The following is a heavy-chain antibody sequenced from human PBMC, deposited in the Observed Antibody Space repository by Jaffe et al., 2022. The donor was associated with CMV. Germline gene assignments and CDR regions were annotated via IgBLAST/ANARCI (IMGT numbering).Heavy chain of an antibody. V-gene: IGHV3-30*03. J-gene: IGHJ6*03. D-gene: IGHD3-3*01. Sequence: QMDLVESGGGVVQPGRSLRLSCVASGSTFSYYGIYWVRQAPGKGLEWAAGISKDGTKQYYGESVKGRFTLSRDNSKNTVYLEINSLGANDTAVYYCAREFWDFTSTDYYYYMDVWGKGTTVTVSS. CDR1: GSTFSYYG. CDR2: ISKDGTKQ. CDR3: AREFWDFTSTDYYYYMDV.